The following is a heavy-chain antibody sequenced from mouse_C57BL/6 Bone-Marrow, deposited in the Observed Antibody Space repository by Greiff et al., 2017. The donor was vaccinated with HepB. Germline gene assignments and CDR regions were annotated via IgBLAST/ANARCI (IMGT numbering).Heavy chain of an antibody. CDR3: ASPGGY. Sequence: DVKLVESGGGLVQPGGSLKLSCAASGFTFSDYYMYWVRQTPEKRLEWVAYISNGGGSTYYPDTVKGRFTISRDNAKNTLYLQMSRLKSEDTAMYYCASPGGYWGQGTTLTVSS. J-gene: IGHJ2*01. V-gene: IGHV5-12*01. CDR2: ISNGGGST. CDR1: GFTFSDYY.